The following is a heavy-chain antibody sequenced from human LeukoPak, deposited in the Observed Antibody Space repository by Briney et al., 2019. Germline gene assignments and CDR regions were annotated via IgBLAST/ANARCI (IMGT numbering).Heavy chain of an antibody. D-gene: IGHD5-12*01. CDR2: ISSGGNT. J-gene: IGHJ4*02. CDR1: GFTFSNYG. Sequence: QPGGSLRLSCAASGFTFSNYGMTWVRQAPGKGLEWVSVISSGGNTYYADSVKGRFTISRDNSKNTVYLQMSGLRAEDTAVYYCAREVRGYYFDYWGQGTLVTASS. V-gene: IGHV3-53*01. CDR3: AREVRGYYFDY.